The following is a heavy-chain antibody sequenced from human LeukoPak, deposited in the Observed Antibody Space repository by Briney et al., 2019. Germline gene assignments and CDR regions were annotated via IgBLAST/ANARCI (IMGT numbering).Heavy chain of an antibody. CDR2: ISAYSGNT. CDR3: ARDNPFDILTGYYKSLDY. Sequence: ASVKVSCKASGYTFTSYGISWVRQAPGQGLEWMGWISAYSGNTNYAQKLQGRVTMTTDTSTSTAYMELRSLRSDDTAVYYCARDNPFDILTGYYKSLDYWGQGTLVTVSS. D-gene: IGHD3-9*01. J-gene: IGHJ4*02. V-gene: IGHV1-18*01. CDR1: GYTFTSYG.